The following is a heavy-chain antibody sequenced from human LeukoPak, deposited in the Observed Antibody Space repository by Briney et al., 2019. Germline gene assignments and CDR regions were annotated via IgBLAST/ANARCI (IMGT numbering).Heavy chain of an antibody. D-gene: IGHD1-1*01. J-gene: IGHJ4*02. Sequence: GGSLRLSCAASGFTVSSNHMSWVRQAPGKGLEWVSVIYSGGSTDYSDSVKGRFTISRDNSKNTLYLQMNSLRAEDTAVYHCARGPAGYNWGQGTLVTVSS. CDR2: IYSGGST. CDR3: ARGPAGYN. V-gene: IGHV3-53*01. CDR1: GFTVSSNH.